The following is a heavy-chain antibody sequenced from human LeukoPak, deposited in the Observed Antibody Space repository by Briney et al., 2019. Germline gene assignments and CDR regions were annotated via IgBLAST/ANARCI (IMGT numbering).Heavy chain of an antibody. Sequence: PGGSLRLSCAASGFTFDDYGMSWVRQAPGKGLEWVSGINWNGGSTGYADSVKGRFTFSRDNAKNSLYLQMNSLRAEDTALYYCARLGYCSSTSCYDDWGQGTLVTVSS. D-gene: IGHD2-2*01. CDR1: GFTFDDYG. CDR3: ARLGYCSSTSCYDD. CDR2: INWNGGST. V-gene: IGHV3-20*04. J-gene: IGHJ4*02.